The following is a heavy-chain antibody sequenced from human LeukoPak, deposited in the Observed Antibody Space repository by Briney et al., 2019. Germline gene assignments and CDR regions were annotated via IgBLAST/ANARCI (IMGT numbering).Heavy chain of an antibody. CDR3: ARILLDSSGYYYAGDGFDI. J-gene: IGHJ3*02. CDR2: IDPSDSYT. Sequence: GESLKISCKGSGYSFTSYWITWVRQMPGKGLEWMGKIDPSDSYTNYSPSLQGHVTISADKSISTAYLQWSSLKASDTAMYYCARILLDSSGYYYAGDGFDIWGQGTMVTVSS. D-gene: IGHD3-22*01. CDR1: GYSFTSYW. V-gene: IGHV5-10-1*01.